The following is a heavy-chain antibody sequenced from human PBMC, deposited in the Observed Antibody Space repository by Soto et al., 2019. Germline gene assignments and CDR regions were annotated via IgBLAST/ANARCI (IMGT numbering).Heavy chain of an antibody. V-gene: IGHV1-18*01. Sequence: QVHLVQSGADVKKPGASVEVSCKGSGYGFTTYGITWVRQAPGKGLEWMAWISAHNGNTNYAQKLQGRVTVTRDTSTSTAYMELRSLRSDDTAVYYCARGRYGDYWGQGALVTVSS. CDR1: GYGFTTYG. J-gene: IGHJ4*02. CDR2: ISAHNGNT. CDR3: ARGRYGDY. D-gene: IGHD1-1*01.